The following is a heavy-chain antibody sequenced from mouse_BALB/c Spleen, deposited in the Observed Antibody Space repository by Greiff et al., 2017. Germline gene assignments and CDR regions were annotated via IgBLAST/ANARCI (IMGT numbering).Heavy chain of an antibody. Sequence: EVQLVESGGGLVQPGGSLRLSCATSGFTFTDYYMSWVRQPPGKALEWLGFIRNKANGYTTEYSASVKGRFTISRDNSQSILYLQMNTLRAEDSATYYCARTYDGYYAYYYAMDYWGQGTSVTVSS. CDR3: ARTYDGYYAYYYAMDY. CDR2: IRNKANGYTT. V-gene: IGHV7-3*02. D-gene: IGHD2-3*01. J-gene: IGHJ4*01. CDR1: GFTFTDYY.